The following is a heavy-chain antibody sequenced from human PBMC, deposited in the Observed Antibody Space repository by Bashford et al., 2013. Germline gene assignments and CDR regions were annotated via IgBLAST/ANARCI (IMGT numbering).Heavy chain of an antibody. D-gene: IGHD4-17*01. CDR3: ARTTSTYENWFDP. CDR1: GGTFSSYA. CDR2: IIPIFGTA. V-gene: IGHV1-69*13. Sequence: SVKVSCKASGGTFSSYAISWVRQAPGQGLEWMGGIIPIFGTANYAQKFQGRVTITADESTNTAYMELSSLRSEDTAVYYCARTTSTYENWFDPWGQGTLVTVSS. J-gene: IGHJ5*02.